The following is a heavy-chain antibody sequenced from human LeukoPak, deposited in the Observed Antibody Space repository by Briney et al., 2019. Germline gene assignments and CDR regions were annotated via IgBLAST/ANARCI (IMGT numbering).Heavy chain of an antibody. J-gene: IGHJ5*02. D-gene: IGHD6-13*01. CDR2: IYYSGST. CDR3: VRPYSSSWYKSDWFDP. Sequence: SETLSLTCTVSGGSISSYYWSWIRQPPGKGLEWIGYIYYSGSTNYNPSLKSRVTISVDTSKNQFSLKLSSVTAADTAVYYCVRPYSSSWYKSDWFDPWGQGTLVTVSS. CDR1: GGSISSYY. V-gene: IGHV4-59*08.